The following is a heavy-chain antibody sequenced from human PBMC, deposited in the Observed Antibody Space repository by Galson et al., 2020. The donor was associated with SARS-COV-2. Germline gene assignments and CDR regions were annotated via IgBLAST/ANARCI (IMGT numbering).Heavy chain of an antibody. D-gene: IGHD5-18*01. J-gene: IGHJ4*02. CDR3: AKDTGIYSMVTDY. V-gene: IGHV3-9*01. CDR1: GFTFDDYA. Sequence: GGSLRLSCAASGFTFDDYAMHWVRQAPGKGLEWVSGISWNSGSIGYADSVKGRFTISRDNAKNSLYLQMNSLRAEDTALYYCAKDTGIYSMVTDYWGQGTLVTVSS. CDR2: ISWNSGSI.